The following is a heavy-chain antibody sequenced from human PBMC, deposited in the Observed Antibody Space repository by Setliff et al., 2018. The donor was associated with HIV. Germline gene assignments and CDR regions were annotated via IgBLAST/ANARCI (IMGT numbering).Heavy chain of an antibody. CDR2: IYYSGTI. D-gene: IGHD3-3*01. Sequence: SETLSLTCTVSGGSISSGGYYWSWIRQHPGKGLEWIGYIYYSGTIYYNPSLKSRVTMSIDTSKNQFSLMLSPVTAADTAVYYCARATYTLQFLKWSPDSSLYYYYMDVWGKGTTVTVSS. CDR1: GGSISSGGYY. V-gene: IGHV4-31*03. J-gene: IGHJ6*03. CDR3: ARATYTLQFLKWSPDSSLYYYYMDV.